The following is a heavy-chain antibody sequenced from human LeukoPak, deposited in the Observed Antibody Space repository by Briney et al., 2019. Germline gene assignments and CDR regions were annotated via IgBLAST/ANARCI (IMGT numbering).Heavy chain of an antibody. V-gene: IGHV3-23*01. J-gene: IGHJ4*02. CDR2: ISGSGGST. Sequence: GGSLRLSCAASGFTFRNYAMSWVRQAPGKGLEWVSAISGSGGSTDYVDSVKGRFTISRDNSKNTLYLQMNSLRADDTAVYYCAKQMSTVTFTPFDYWGQGTLVTVSS. CDR3: AKQMSTVTFTPFDY. CDR1: GFTFRNYA. D-gene: IGHD3-16*01.